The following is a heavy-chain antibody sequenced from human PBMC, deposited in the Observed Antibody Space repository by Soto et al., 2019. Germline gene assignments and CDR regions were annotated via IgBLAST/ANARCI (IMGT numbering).Heavy chain of an antibody. V-gene: IGHV3-23*01. CDR3: AHPRGYGVFDAYDF. CDR1: GFTFCTYI. D-gene: IGHD4-17*01. CDR2: ISGSGATT. Sequence: RWSLRLSCAASGFTFCTYIMSWVRPAPGKGLEWVSAISGSGATTYYADSVRGRFTVSRDNSLNTLYLQMNSLRTEDTAVYYCAHPRGYGVFDAYDFWGQGPMVTV. J-gene: IGHJ3*01.